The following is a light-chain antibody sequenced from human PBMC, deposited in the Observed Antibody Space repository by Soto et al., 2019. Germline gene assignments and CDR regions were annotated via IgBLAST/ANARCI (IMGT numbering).Light chain of an antibody. CDR3: QQSFSLALS. V-gene: IGKV1-39*01. CDR2: GAS. J-gene: IGKJ4*01. CDR1: ESISKF. Sequence: DIQMTQSPTSLSAYVGDTVTSTCRASESISKFLNWYQQKPGKAPKVIIYGASTLQRGVPSRFSGSGSGTDYPLTIRSLQPEDSASYYCQQSFSLALSFGGGTKVEI.